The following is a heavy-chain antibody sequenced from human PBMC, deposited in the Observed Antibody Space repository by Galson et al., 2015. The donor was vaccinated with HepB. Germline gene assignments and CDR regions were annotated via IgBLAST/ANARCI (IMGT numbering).Heavy chain of an antibody. D-gene: IGHD3-10*01. CDR3: TSGYDAFDI. CDR1: GFTFSNYS. J-gene: IGHJ3*02. CDR2: ISSSSSTR. Sequence: SLRLSCAASGFTFSNYSMNWVRQAPGKGLEWVSYISSSSSTRYYADSVKGRFTISRDNGKNSLSLQMNSLRAEDTAVYYCTSGYDAFDIWGQGTMVTVSS. V-gene: IGHV3-48*01.